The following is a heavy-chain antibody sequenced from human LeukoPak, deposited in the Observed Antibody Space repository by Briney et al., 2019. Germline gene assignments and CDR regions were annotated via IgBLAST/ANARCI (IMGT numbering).Heavy chain of an antibody. Sequence: ASVKVSCKASGYIFTGYYMHWVRQAPGQGLEWMGWINPNSGGTNNAQKFQGRVTMTRDTSISTAYMELSRLRSDDTAVYYCARSEYYYYYMDVWGKGTTVTVSS. V-gene: IGHV1-2*02. CDR1: GYIFTGYY. CDR3: ARSEYYYYYMDV. CDR2: INPNSGGT. J-gene: IGHJ6*03.